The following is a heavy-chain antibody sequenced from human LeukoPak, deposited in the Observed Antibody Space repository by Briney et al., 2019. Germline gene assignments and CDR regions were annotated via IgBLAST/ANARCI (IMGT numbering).Heavy chain of an antibody. D-gene: IGHD3-10*01. Sequence: SETLSLTCTVSGGSISSYYCSWIRQPPGKGLEWIGYIYYSGSTNYNPSLKSRVTISVDTSKNQFSLKLGSVTAADTAVYYCARGDGSGSSYLHWGQGTLVTVSS. J-gene: IGHJ4*02. CDR3: ARGDGSGSSYLH. V-gene: IGHV4-59*01. CDR2: IYYSGST. CDR1: GGSISSYY.